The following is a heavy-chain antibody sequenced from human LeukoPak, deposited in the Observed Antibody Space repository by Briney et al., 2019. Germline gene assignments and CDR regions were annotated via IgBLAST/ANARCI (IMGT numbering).Heavy chain of an antibody. CDR1: GFTFSDYA. CDR2: ISGGSSGST. Sequence: GGSLRLSCAASGFTFSDYAMSWVRQAPGKGLEWLSVISGGSSGSTYYADSVTGRFTVSRDNSKNTVDLQMNSLRAEDTAVYYCARVLHKRNYDSSVYYGYWGQGTLVTVSS. CDR3: ARVLHKRNYDSSVYYGY. D-gene: IGHD3-22*01. J-gene: IGHJ4*02. V-gene: IGHV3-23*01.